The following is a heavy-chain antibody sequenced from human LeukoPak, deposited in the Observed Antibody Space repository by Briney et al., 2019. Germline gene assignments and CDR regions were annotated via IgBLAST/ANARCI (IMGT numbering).Heavy chain of an antibody. J-gene: IGHJ1*01. V-gene: IGHV3-23*01. CDR3: AKAQLGLVRGVIPQFQH. Sequence: TGGSLRLSCAASGFTFSSYAMSWVRQAPGKGLEWVSAISGSGGSTYYADSVKGRFTISRDNSKNTLYLQMNSLRAEDTAVYYCAKAQLGLVRGVIPQFQHWGQGTLVTVSS. D-gene: IGHD3-10*01. CDR1: GFTFSSYA. CDR2: ISGSGGST.